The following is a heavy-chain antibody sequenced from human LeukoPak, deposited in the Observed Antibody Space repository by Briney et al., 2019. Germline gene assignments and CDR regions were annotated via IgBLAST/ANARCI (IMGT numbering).Heavy chain of an antibody. J-gene: IGHJ4*02. CDR2: MNPNSGNT. CDR1: GYTFTSQD. V-gene: IGHV1-8*01. Sequence: ASVKVSCKASGYTFTSQDINWVRQATGQGLEWMGWMNPNSGNTGYAQKFQGRVIMTRDTSINTAYMELYSLRSDDTAVYYCARGYSSTMRTTGNDYWGQGTLVTVSS. D-gene: IGHD1-1*01. CDR3: ARGYSSTMRTTGNDY.